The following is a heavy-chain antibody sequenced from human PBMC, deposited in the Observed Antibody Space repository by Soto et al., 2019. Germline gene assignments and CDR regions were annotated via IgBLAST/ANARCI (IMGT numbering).Heavy chain of an antibody. V-gene: IGHV1-69*13. CDR3: ARGGSGSYFGAFDI. D-gene: IGHD3-10*01. J-gene: IGHJ3*02. Sequence: GASVKVSCKASGGTFSSYAISWVRQAPGQGLEWMGGIIPIFGTANYAQKFQGRVTITADESTSTAYMELSSLRSEDTAVYYCARGGSGSYFGAFDIWGQRTMVTVSS. CDR1: GGTFSSYA. CDR2: IIPIFGTA.